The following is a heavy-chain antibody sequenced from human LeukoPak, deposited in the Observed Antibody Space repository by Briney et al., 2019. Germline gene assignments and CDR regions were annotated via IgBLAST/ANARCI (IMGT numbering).Heavy chain of an antibody. V-gene: IGHV4-39*07. J-gene: IGHJ5*02. CDR3: ARDCCVYRSWFDP. CDR2: LYYSGST. D-gene: IGHD4-11*01. CDR1: GGSIIGEHFS. Sequence: SETLSLTCTVFGGSIIGEHFSWGWIRPPPGKGLEGIGSLYYSGSTYYNPSLNSRVSISVDTSKNQFSLSLTSGTAADTAVYSCARDCCVYRSWFDPSGQGTPVTVSS.